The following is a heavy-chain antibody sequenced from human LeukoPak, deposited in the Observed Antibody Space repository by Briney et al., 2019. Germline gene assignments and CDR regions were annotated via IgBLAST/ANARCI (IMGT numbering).Heavy chain of an antibody. V-gene: IGHV4-34*01. Sequence: PSETLSLTCAVYGGSFSGYYGSWIRQPPGKGLEWIGEINHSGSTNYNPSLKSRVTISVDTSKNQFSLKLSSVTAADTAVYYCARGLGACFTMIVGGYFDYWGQGTLVTVSS. J-gene: IGHJ4*02. CDR1: GGSFSGYY. CDR2: INHSGST. CDR3: ARGLGACFTMIVGGYFDY. D-gene: IGHD3-22*01.